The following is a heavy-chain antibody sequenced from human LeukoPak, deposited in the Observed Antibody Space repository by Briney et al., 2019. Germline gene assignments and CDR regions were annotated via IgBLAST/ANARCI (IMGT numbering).Heavy chain of an antibody. CDR1: GYTFTSYG. D-gene: IGHD3-3*01. V-gene: IGHV1-18*01. Sequence: ASVKVSRKASGYTFTSYGISWVRQAPGQGLEWMGWISAYNGNTNYAQKLQGRVTMTTDTSTSTAYMELRSLRSDDTAVYYCARDKQFITIFGVADYWGQGTLVTVSS. CDR3: ARDKQFITIFGVADY. CDR2: ISAYNGNT. J-gene: IGHJ4*02.